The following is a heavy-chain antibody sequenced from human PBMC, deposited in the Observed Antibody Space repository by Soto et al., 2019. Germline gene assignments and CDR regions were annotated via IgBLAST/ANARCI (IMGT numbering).Heavy chain of an antibody. V-gene: IGHV4-31*03. CDR2: IYYSGST. D-gene: IGHD4-17*01. Sequence: SETLSLTCTVSGGSISSGGYYWSWIRQHPGKGLEWIGYIYYSGSTYYNPSLKSRVTISVDTSKNQFSLKLSSVTAADTAVYYCAGETTGEYCDYEVYWGQGTLVTVSS. CDR3: AGETTGEYCDYEVY. J-gene: IGHJ4*02. CDR1: GGSISSGGYY.